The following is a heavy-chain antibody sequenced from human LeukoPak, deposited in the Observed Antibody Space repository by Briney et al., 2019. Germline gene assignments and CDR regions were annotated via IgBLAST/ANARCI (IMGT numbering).Heavy chain of an antibody. V-gene: IGHV3-23*01. J-gene: IGHJ5*02. CDR1: GFTFSSYA. CDR3: AKPYMVRGVIQRFDP. Sequence: GGSLRLSCAASGFTFSSYAMSWVRQAPGKGLEWVSAISGSDGSTYYADSVKGRFTISRDNSKNTLYLQMNSLRAEGTAVYYCAKPYMVRGVIQRFDPWGQGTLVTVSS. D-gene: IGHD3-10*01. CDR2: ISGSDGST.